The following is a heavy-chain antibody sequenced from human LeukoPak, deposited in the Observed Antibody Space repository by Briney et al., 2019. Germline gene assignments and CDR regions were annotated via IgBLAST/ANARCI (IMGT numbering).Heavy chain of an antibody. CDR1: GFTFSSYS. CDR3: ARDSPAAIDY. J-gene: IGHJ4*02. V-gene: IGHV3-48*01. D-gene: IGHD2-2*02. CDR2: ISSSSSTI. Sequence: QPGGSLRLSCAASGFTFSSYSMNWVRQAPGKGLEWVSYISSSSSTIYYADSVKGRFTISRDNAKNSLYLQMNSLRAEDTAVYYCARDSPAAIDYWGREPWSPSPQ.